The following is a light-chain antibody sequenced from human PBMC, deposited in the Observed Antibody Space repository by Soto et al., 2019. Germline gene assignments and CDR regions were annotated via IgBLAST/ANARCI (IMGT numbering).Light chain of an antibody. CDR2: DAS. J-gene: IGKJ4*01. Sequence: EIVLTQSPATLSLSPGERATLSCRASQSVSSYLAWYQQKPGQAPRLLIYDASNRATGIPSRFSGSGSGTDYSLTISSIEPEDFAVYYCQQRSYWPPLTFGGGTKVEIK. CDR3: QQRSYWPPLT. V-gene: IGKV3-11*01. CDR1: QSVSSY.